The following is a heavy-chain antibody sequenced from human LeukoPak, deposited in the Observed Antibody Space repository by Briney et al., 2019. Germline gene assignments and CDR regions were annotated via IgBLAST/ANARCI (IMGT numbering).Heavy chain of an antibody. CDR1: GYTFTSYG. D-gene: IGHD4-17*01. V-gene: IGHV1-18*01. CDR2: ISAYNGNT. J-gene: IGHJ4*02. CDR3: ARDRGDYQPLYFDY. Sequence: ASVKVSCKASGYTFTSYGISWVRQAPGQGLEWMGWISAYNGNTNYAQKLQGRVTMTTDTSTSTAYMELRNLRSDDTAVYYCARDRGDYQPLYFDYWGQGTLVTVSS.